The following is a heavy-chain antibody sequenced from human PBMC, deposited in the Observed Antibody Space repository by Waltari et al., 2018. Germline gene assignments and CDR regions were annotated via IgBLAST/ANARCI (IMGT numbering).Heavy chain of an antibody. CDR2: MSANAVDT. J-gene: IGHJ4*02. CDR3: AKDGGSFDY. CDR1: GFTFSNYA. V-gene: IGHV3-23*01. Sequence: EVQLLESGGDLVQPGGSLRLSCAASGFTFSNYAMPWVRQAPGACLEWVSSMSANAVDTFYADSVRGRFTISRDNSKNTLYLEVNILRAEDTALYYCAKDGGSFDYWGQGTLVTVSS.